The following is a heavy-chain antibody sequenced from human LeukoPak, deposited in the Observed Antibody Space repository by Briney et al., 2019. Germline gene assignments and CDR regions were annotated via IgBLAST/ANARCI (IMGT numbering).Heavy chain of an antibody. CDR1: GYSFTSYW. CDR3: ARVDTDRSY. Sequence: GESLKISCKGSGYSFTSYWIGWVRQMPGKGLEWMGIIYPGDSDTRYSPSFQGQVTISADKSISTAYMELSRLRSDDTAVYYCARVDTDRSYWGQGTLVTVSS. CDR2: IYPGDSDT. D-gene: IGHD5-18*01. V-gene: IGHV5-51*01. J-gene: IGHJ4*02.